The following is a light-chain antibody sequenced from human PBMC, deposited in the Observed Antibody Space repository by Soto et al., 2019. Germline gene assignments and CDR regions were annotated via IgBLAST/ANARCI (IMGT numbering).Light chain of an antibody. CDR1: QTISNY. CDR3: QQSYSRPHT. V-gene: IGKV1-39*01. CDR2: TTS. J-gene: IGKJ2*01. Sequence: DIPMTQSPSSLSASVGDRVTITCRASQTISNYLSWYQQKPEKAPKLLIYTTSTLQSGVPSRFSGSGSGTDFTLTISSLQPEDFATYYCQQSYSRPHTFGQGTKLAIE.